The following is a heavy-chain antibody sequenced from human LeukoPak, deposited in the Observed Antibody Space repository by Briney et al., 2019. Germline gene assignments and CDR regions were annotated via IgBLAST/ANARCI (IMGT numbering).Heavy chain of an antibody. CDR1: GGSISSTTYY. CDR2: IYYSGST. V-gene: IGHV4-39*01. CDR3: ARVTVVSSGDTYFPGYFDY. D-gene: IGHD2-15*01. Sequence: SETLSLTCSVSGGSISSTTYYWGWIRQPPGKGLEWIGSIYYSGSTYYNPSLKSRVAISVDTSKNQVSLNLRSVTAADTAVFYCARVTVVSSGDTYFPGYFDYWGQGTLVTVSS. J-gene: IGHJ4*02.